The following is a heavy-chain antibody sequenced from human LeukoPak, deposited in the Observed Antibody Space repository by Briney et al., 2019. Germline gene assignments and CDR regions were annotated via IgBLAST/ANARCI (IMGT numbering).Heavy chain of an antibody. J-gene: IGHJ4*02. Sequence: PGGSLRLSCAASGFTFTNAWMNWVRQAPGKGLEWVGRIKSKTDGGTTDYAAPVKGRFTISRDDSKNTLYLQMNSLKTEDTALYYCTTWDGPGSYPFDFWGQGTLVTVSS. V-gene: IGHV3-15*01. D-gene: IGHD3-10*01. CDR1: GFTFTNAW. CDR2: IKSKTDGGTT. CDR3: TTWDGPGSYPFDF.